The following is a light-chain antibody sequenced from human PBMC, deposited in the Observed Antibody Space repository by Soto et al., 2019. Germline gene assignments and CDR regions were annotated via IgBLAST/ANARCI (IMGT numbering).Light chain of an antibody. Sequence: QSVLTQPPSASGTPGQRVTISCSGSSSNIGSNTVNWYQQLPGTAPKLLIYGNNERPSGVPDRFSGSKSGTSGSLAISGLQSEDEGYYYCASLDYTLNVACFGGGTQLTVL. CDR1: SSNIGSNT. CDR2: GNN. V-gene: IGLV1-44*01. J-gene: IGLJ7*01. CDR3: ASLDYTLNVAC.